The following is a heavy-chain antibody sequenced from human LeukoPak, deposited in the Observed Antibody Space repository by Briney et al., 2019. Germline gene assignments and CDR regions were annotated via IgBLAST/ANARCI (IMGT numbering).Heavy chain of an antibody. Sequence: PGGSLRLSCAASGFTFSDYSMSWIRQAPGMGLEWVSYISSSGGTIYFADSVKGRFTISRDNAKNSLYLQMNSLRAEDTAVYYCAKVCRGKQQLIIDYWGQGTLVTVSS. CDR2: ISSSGGTI. CDR3: AKVCRGKQQLIIDY. CDR1: GFTFSDYS. D-gene: IGHD6-13*01. V-gene: IGHV3-11*04. J-gene: IGHJ4*02.